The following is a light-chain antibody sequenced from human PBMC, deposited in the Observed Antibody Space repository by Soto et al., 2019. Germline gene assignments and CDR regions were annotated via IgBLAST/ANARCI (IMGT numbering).Light chain of an antibody. V-gene: IGLV2-14*03. CDR2: NVY. J-gene: IGLJ1*01. CDR3: SAYTVSRTYV. CDR1: SSDVGAYNF. Sequence: QSVLTQPAPVSGSPGQSITISCTGTSSDVGAYNFVSWHQQHPGKAPKPMIYNVYDRPSGISYRFSGSKSGNTASLTISGLQGEDEADYYCSAYTVSRTYVFGTGTKVTVL.